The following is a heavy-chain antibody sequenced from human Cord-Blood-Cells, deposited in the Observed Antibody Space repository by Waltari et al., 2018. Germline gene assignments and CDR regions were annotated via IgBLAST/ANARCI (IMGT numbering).Heavy chain of an antibody. CDR2: ISAYNGNT. V-gene: IGHV1-18*01. D-gene: IGHD3-3*01. Sequence: QVQLVQSGAEVKKPGASVKVSCKASGYTFTSYGISWVRQAPGKGLEWMGWISAYNGNTNYAQKLQGRVTMTTDTSTSTAYMELRSLRSDDTAVYYCAVDSYYDFWSGYLDYYYGMDVWGQGTTVTVSS. CDR1: GYTFTSYG. J-gene: IGHJ6*02. CDR3: AVDSYYDFWSGYLDYYYGMDV.